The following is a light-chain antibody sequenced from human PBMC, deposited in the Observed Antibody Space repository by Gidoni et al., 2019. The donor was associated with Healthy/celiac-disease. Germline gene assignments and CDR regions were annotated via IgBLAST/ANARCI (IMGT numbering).Light chain of an antibody. V-gene: IGKV1-39*01. CDR3: QQSYSTPRT. J-gene: IGKJ1*01. Sequence: QMTPSPSSLSASVGDRVTITCRASQSISSYLNWYQQKPGKAPKLLIYAASSLQSGVPSRFSGSGSGTDFTLTISSLQPEDFATYYCQQSYSTPRTFGQGTKVEIK. CDR1: QSISSY. CDR2: AAS.